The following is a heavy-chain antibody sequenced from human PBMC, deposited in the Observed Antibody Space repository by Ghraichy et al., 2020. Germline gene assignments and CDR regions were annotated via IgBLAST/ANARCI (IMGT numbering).Heavy chain of an antibody. V-gene: IGHV4-59*01. J-gene: IGHJ6*02. CDR3: ARVNSNYYYYGMDV. CDR2: IYYSGST. Sequence: SETLSLTCTVSGGSISSYYWSWIRQPPGKGLKWIGYIYYSGSTNYNPSLKSRVTISVDTSKNQFSLKLSSVTAADTAVYYCARVNSNYYYYGMDVWGQGTTVTVSS. D-gene: IGHD4-11*01. CDR1: GGSISSYY.